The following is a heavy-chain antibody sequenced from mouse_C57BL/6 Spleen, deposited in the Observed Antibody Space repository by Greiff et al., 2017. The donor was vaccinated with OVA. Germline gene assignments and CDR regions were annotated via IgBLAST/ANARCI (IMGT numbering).Heavy chain of an antibody. V-gene: IGHV7-3*01. CDR2: IRNKANGYTT. Sequence: EVMLVESGGGLVQPGGSLSLSCAASGFTFTDYYMSWVRQPPGKALEWLGFIRNKANGYTTEYSASVKGRFTISRDNSQSILYLQMNALRAEDSATYYCARYMGLRRDYYAMDYWGQGTSVTVSS. J-gene: IGHJ4*01. D-gene: IGHD2-4*01. CDR3: ARYMGLRRDYYAMDY. CDR1: GFTFTDYY.